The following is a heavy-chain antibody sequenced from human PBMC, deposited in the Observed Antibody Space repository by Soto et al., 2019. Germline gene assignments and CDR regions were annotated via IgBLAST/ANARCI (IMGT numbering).Heavy chain of an antibody. V-gene: IGHV4-59*01. J-gene: IGHJ5*02. Sequence: PSETLSLTCTVSNGSIGTYYWTWVRQPPGKGLEWIGYVYYSGSTNYNPSLKSRVGMSIDTSKNQFSLELKSVTAADTATYFYVRDYLLTGFDTWGQGTLVTVSS. D-gene: IGHD3-9*01. CDR3: VRDYLLTGFDT. CDR2: VYYSGST. CDR1: NGSIGTYY.